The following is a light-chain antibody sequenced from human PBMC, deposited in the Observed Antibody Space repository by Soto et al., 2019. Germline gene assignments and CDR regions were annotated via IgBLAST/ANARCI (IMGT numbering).Light chain of an antibody. CDR1: SSDVGRYNY. V-gene: IGLV2-11*01. Sequence: QSALTQPRSVSGSPGQSVTISCTGTSSDVGRYNYVSWYQQHPGKAPKLMLFDVSKRPSGVPDRLSGSKSGNTASLAISGLQAEDEADYYCCSYAGSSTLFGGGTKLTVL. CDR3: CSYAGSSTL. CDR2: DVS. J-gene: IGLJ2*01.